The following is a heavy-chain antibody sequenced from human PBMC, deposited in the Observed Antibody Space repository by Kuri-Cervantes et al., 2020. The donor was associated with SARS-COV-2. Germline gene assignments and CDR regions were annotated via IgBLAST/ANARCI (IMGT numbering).Heavy chain of an antibody. CDR2: ISYDGSNK. Sequence: GGTLRLSCAASGFTFSSYAMHWVRQAPGKGLEWVAVISYDGSNKYYADSVKGRFTISRDNSKNPLSLQMNSLTAEDTAVYYCARAQSPADKTGYYYYYGMDVWGQGTTVTVSS. D-gene: IGHD6-13*01. CDR1: GFTFSSYA. V-gene: IGHV3-30-3*01. CDR3: ARAQSPADKTGYYYYYGMDV. J-gene: IGHJ6*02.